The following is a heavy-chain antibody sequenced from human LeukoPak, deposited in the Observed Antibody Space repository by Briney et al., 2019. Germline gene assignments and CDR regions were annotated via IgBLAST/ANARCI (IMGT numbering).Heavy chain of an antibody. CDR1: GFTFSSCS. V-gene: IGHV3-48*01. Sequence: GGSLRLSCAASGFTFSSCSMNWVRQAPGKGLEWVSYISSSRTIIYYADSVKGRFTISRDNADDSLYLQLNSLRAEDTAVYYCATDGGSGRYYYMDVWGKGTTVTVSS. D-gene: IGHD6-19*01. CDR3: ATDGGSGRYYYMDV. J-gene: IGHJ6*03. CDR2: ISSSRTII.